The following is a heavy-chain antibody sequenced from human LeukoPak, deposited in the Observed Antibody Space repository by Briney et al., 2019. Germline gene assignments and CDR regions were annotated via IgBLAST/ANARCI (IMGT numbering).Heavy chain of an antibody. CDR2: IIPIFGTA. J-gene: IGHJ4*02. V-gene: IGHV1-69*05. Sequence: ASVKVSCKASGGTFSSYAISWVRQAPGQGLEWIGGIIPIFGTANYAQKFQGRVTITTDESTSTAYMELSSLRSEDTAVYCCARGRLYGDYSYWGQGTLVTVSS. D-gene: IGHD4-17*01. CDR3: ARGRLYGDYSY. CDR1: GGTFSSYA.